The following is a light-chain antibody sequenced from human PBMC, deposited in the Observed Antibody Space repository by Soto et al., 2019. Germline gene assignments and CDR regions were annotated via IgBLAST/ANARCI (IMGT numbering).Light chain of an antibody. V-gene: IGLV2-14*01. Sequence: QSVLTQPASVSGSPGQSITISCTGTSSDVGGYNYVSWYQQHPGKAPKLMIYDVSNRPSGVSNRFSGSKSGNTASLTIPGLQAEDEADYYCSSYTSSSLDVFGTGNKVTVL. CDR3: SSYTSSSLDV. CDR2: DVS. CDR1: SSDVGGYNY. J-gene: IGLJ1*01.